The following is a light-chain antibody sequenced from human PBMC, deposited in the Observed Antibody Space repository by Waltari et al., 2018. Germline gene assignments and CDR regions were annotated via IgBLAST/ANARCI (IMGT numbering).Light chain of an antibody. Sequence: DIQMTQSPSSVSASVGDRVTITCRASQAIRNYLAWYHQKPGKAPNLLIYAASSSLSGVSSRFSGGGSGTEFTLTIGSLQPEDSGTYYCQQGNTFPLTFGGGTKVEI. CDR2: AAS. J-gene: IGKJ4*01. CDR1: QAIRNY. V-gene: IGKV1-12*01. CDR3: QQGNTFPLT.